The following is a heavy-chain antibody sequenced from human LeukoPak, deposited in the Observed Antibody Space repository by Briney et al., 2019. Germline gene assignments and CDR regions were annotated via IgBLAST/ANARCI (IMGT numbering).Heavy chain of an antibody. V-gene: IGHV1-46*01. D-gene: IGHD1-26*01. Sequence: ASVKVSCKASGYTFTSYYMHWVRQAPGQGLEWMGIINPSGGSTSYAQKFQGRVTMTRDMSTSTVYMELSRLRSDDTAVYYCARDSGSYLMYYFDYWGQGTLVTVSS. J-gene: IGHJ4*02. CDR3: ARDSGSYLMYYFDY. CDR1: GYTFTSYY. CDR2: INPSGGST.